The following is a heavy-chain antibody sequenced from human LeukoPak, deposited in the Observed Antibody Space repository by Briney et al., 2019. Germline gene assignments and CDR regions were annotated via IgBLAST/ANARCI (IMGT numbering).Heavy chain of an antibody. CDR1: GYTFTSYY. CDR3: ARVETYYYDSSGYYGARNWFDP. Sequence: ASVKVSCKASGYTFTSYYMHWVRQAPGQGLEWMGIINPSGGSTSYAQKFQGRVTMTTDTSTSTAYMELRSLRSDDTAVYYCARVETYYYDSSGYYGARNWFDPWGQGTLVTVSS. CDR2: INPSGGST. D-gene: IGHD3-22*01. J-gene: IGHJ5*02. V-gene: IGHV1-46*01.